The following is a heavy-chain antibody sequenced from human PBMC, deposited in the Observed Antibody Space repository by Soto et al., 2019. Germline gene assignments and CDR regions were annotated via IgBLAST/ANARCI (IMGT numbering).Heavy chain of an antibody. D-gene: IGHD4-17*01. J-gene: IGHJ4*02. CDR3: ATGKRGGDYWVPDY. CDR2: FDPEDGET. CDR1: GYTLTDLS. V-gene: IGHV1-24*01. Sequence: QVQLVQSGAEVKKPGASVKVSCKVSGYTLTDLSMHWVRQAPGKGLEWMGGFDPEDGETIYAQKFQGRVTMTEDTSTDTAYMEPSSLRSEDTAVYYCATGKRGGDYWVPDYWGQGTLVTVSS.